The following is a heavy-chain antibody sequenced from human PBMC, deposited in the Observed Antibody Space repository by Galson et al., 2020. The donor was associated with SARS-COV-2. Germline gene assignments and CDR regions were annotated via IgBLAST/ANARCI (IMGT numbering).Heavy chain of an antibody. CDR2: IYYSGST. Sequence: ASETLSLTCTVSGGSISSYYWSWIRQPPGKGLEWIGYIYYSGSTNYNPSLKSRVTISVDTSKNQFSLKLSSVTAADTAVYYCAGGATTFHDYWGQGSLVTISS. CDR3: AGGATTFHDY. D-gene: IGHD1-26*01. CDR1: GGSISSYY. V-gene: IGHV4-59*08. J-gene: IGHJ4*02.